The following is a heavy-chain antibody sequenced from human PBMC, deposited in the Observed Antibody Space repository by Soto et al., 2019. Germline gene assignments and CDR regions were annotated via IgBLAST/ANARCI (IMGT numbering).Heavy chain of an antibody. D-gene: IGHD1-1*01. CDR3: ARGSWNDKYYFDY. V-gene: IGHV3-9*01. CDR1: GFTFDDYA. CDR2: ISWNSGSI. J-gene: IGHJ4*02. Sequence: EVQLVESGGGLVQPGRSLRLSCAASGFTFDDYAMHWVRQAPGKGLEWVSGISWNSGSIGYADSVKGRFTISRDNAKSSLYLQMNSLRAEDTALYYCARGSWNDKYYFDYWGQGTLVTVSS.